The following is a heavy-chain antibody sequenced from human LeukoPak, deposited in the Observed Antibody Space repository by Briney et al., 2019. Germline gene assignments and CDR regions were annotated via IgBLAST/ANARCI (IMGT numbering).Heavy chain of an antibody. V-gene: IGHV3-7*01. CDR1: GFSFTSHW. CDR3: ARGVGWFDP. CDR2: IKEDGSEK. Sequence: GGSLRLSCAGSGFSFTSHWMSWVRQAPAKGLEWVANIKEDGSEKYYVDSVKGRFTISRDNAKNSPSLQMNSLRAEDTAVYYCARGVGWFDPWGQGTLVTVSS. J-gene: IGHJ5*02. D-gene: IGHD3-3*01.